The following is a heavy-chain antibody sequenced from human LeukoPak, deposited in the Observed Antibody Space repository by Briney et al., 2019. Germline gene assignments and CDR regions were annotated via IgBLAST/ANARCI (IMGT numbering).Heavy chain of an antibody. J-gene: IGHJ4*02. Sequence: ASVKVSCKASGYTFTNYYMHWVRQALGQGLEWMGITNPSGGSTTYAQKFQGRVTMTRDTSTSTVYMELSSLRSEDTAVYYCAGTPWFGELTLDYWGQGALVTVSS. CDR1: GYTFTNYY. V-gene: IGHV1-46*01. CDR3: AGTPWFGELTLDY. D-gene: IGHD3-10*01. CDR2: TNPSGGST.